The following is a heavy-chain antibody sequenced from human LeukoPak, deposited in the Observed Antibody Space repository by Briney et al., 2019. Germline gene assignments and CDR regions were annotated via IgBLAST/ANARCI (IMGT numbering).Heavy chain of an antibody. CDR2: INPSGGST. CDR1: GYTFTSYY. V-gene: IGHV1-46*01. CDR3: ARDQSMVRGVTTLDY. D-gene: IGHD3-10*01. Sequence: AASVKVSCKASGYTFTSYYMHWVRQAPGQGLEWMGIINPSGGSTSYAQKLQGRVTMTTDTSTSTAYMDLRSLRSDDTAVYYCARDQSMVRGVTTLDYWGQGTLVTVSS. J-gene: IGHJ4*02.